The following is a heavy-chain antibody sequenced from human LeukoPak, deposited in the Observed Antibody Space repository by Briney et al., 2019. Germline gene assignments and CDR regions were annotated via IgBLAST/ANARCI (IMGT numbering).Heavy chain of an antibody. CDR1: GFTFSDYY. J-gene: IGHJ3*02. Sequence: GGSLRLSCAASGFTFSDYYMSWIRQAPGKGLEWVSYISSSGSTIYYADSVKGRFTISRDNAKNSLYLQMNSLRAEDTAVYYCARDPYCGGDCSHDAFDIWGQGTMVTVSS. D-gene: IGHD2-21*02. V-gene: IGHV3-11*04. CDR2: ISSSGSTI. CDR3: ARDPYCGGDCSHDAFDI.